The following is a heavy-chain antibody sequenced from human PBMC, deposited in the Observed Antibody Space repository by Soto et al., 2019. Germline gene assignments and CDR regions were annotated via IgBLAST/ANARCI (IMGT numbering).Heavy chain of an antibody. J-gene: IGHJ4*02. D-gene: IGHD3-9*01. V-gene: IGHV3-23*01. CDR3: AKDFGHYDILIGYPTFGF. Sequence: PGGSLRLSCAASGFTFSSYAMSWVRQAPGEGLEWVSAVSRSGDNTYHADSVKGRFTISRDNSKNTLYLQMNSLRVEDTAVYYCAKDFGHYDILIGYPTFGFWGQGTLVTVSS. CDR2: VSRSGDNT. CDR1: GFTFSSYA.